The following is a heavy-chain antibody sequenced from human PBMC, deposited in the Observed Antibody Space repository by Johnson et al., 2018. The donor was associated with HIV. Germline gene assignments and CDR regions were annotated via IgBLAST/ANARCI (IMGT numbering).Heavy chain of an antibody. CDR1: GFTFDDYG. J-gene: IGHJ3*02. V-gene: IGHV3-20*04. D-gene: IGHD2-21*02. CDR3: ARGHCGGGDCSSDAFDI. Sequence: VQLVESGGGLVKPGGSLRLSCAASGFTFDDYGMSWVRQAPGKGLEWVSGINWNGGSTGYADSVKGRFTISRDNAKNPLYLQMNSLRAEDTALYYCARGHCGGGDCSSDAFDIWGQGTMVTVSS. CDR2: INWNGGST.